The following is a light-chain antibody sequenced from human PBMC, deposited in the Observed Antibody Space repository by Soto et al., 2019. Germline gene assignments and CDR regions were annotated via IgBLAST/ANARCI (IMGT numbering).Light chain of an antibody. CDR2: DDN. V-gene: IGLV3-21*02. Sequence: SSELTQPPSVSAAPGQTASITCGGDNIGSKSVHWYQQKAGQAPALVVFDDNARPSGTPERFSGSKSGNMATLTISRVETGDEADYHCHVWHSSSAQYVFGTGTKLTVL. CDR3: HVWHSSSAQYV. CDR1: NIGSKS. J-gene: IGLJ1*01.